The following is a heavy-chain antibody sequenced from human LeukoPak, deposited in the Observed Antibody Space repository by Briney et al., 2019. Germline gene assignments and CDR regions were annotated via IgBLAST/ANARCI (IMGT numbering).Heavy chain of an antibody. J-gene: IGHJ6*03. CDR3: ARTYYYYYYMDV. Sequence: SETLSLTCAVYGGSFSGYYWSWIRQPPGKGLEWIGEINHSGSTNYNPSLKSRVTISVDTSKNQFSLKLSSVTAAATAVYYCARTYYYYYYMDVWGKGTTVTVSS. CDR1: GGSFSGYY. CDR2: INHSGST. V-gene: IGHV4-34*01.